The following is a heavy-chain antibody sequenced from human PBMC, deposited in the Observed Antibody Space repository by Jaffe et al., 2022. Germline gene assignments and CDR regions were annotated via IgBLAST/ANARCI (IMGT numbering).Heavy chain of an antibody. V-gene: IGHV4-38-2*02. CDR3: ASRPVRDVIMVSSFDI. D-gene: IGHD3-10*01. J-gene: IGHJ3*02. CDR2: IYHSESI. Sequence: QVQLQESGPGLVKPSETLSLTCSVSNYSLKNGYYCGWVRQPPGKGLEWIGAIYHSESIYYNPSHKSRLTISVDTSRNQVYLRLTSVTAADTAVYYCASRPVRDVIMVSSFDIWGPGTMVTVSS. CDR1: NYSLKNGYY.